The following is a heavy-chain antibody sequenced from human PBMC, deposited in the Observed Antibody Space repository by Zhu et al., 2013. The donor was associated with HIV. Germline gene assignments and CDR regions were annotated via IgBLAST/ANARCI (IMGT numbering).Heavy chain of an antibody. Sequence: VQLVQSGAEVKKPGASVQVSCKTSGYTFTAYYMHWVRQAPGQGLEWMGWINPNTGGTNYAQKFQGRVTMTRDTSISTAYMELSRLRSDDTAVFYCARGGQSGSESYGLDVWGQGTTVTVSS. D-gene: IGHD3-10*01. J-gene: IGHJ6*02. V-gene: IGHV1-2*02. CDR2: INPNTGGT. CDR3: ARGGQSGSESYGLDV. CDR1: GYTFTAYY.